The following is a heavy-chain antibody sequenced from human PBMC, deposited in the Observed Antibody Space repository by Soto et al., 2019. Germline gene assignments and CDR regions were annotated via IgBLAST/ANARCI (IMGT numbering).Heavy chain of an antibody. V-gene: IGHV3-30-3*01. D-gene: IGHD2-15*01. J-gene: IGHJ5*02. CDR2: ISYDGSNK. CDR1: GFNFSSYA. CDR3: ARALGGKAYNWFDP. Sequence: PGGSLRLSCAASGFNFSSYAMHWVRQAPGKGLEWVAVISYDGSNKYYADSVKGRFTISRDNSKNTLYLQMNSLRADDTAVYYYARALGGKAYNWFDPWGQGTLVTVSS.